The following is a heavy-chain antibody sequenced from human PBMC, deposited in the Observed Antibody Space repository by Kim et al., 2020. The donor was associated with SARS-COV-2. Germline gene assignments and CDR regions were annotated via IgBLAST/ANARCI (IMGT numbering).Heavy chain of an antibody. CDR1: GGSFSGYY. Sequence: SETLSLTCAISGGSFSGYYWSWIRQAPGKGLEWIGEINNNGDRNYNPSLVSRVAVSGDTSKNQFSLRLSSVTAADTAVYFCARGNKSRWNYWGPGTLVTV. CDR3: ARGNKSRWNY. J-gene: IGHJ4*01. V-gene: IGHV4-34*01. CDR2: INNNGDR. D-gene: IGHD6-19*01.